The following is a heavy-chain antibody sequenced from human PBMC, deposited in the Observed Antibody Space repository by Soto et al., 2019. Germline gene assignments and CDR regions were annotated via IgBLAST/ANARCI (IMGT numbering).Heavy chain of an antibody. Sequence: ASVKVSCKASGYTFTSYDINWVRQATGQGLEWMGWMNPNSGNTGYAQKFQGRVTMTRNTSISTAYMELSSLRSEDTAVYYCARGRDIVVVPAATDYYYYMDVRGKGTTVTVSS. CDR1: GYTFTSYD. D-gene: IGHD2-2*01. V-gene: IGHV1-8*01. J-gene: IGHJ6*03. CDR2: MNPNSGNT. CDR3: ARGRDIVVVPAATDYYYYMDV.